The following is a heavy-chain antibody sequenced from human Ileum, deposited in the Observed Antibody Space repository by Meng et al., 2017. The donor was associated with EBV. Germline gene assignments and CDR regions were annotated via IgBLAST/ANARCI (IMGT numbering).Heavy chain of an antibody. Sequence: QITLKESVPTVVKPTQTLTPTCTFSGFSLSTSGVGVGWIRQPPGKALEWLAMIYGQGDKHYSPSLTSRLTITKDTSKNQVVLTMTNMDSVDTATYYCALRPRQLLRGWFDSWGQGALVTVSS. D-gene: IGHD6-13*01. CDR1: GFSLSTSGVG. V-gene: IGHV2-5*01. J-gene: IGHJ5*01. CDR3: ALRPRQLLRGWFDS. CDR2: IYGQGDK.